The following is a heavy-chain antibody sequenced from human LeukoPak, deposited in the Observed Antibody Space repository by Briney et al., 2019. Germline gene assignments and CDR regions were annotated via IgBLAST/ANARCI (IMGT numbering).Heavy chain of an antibody. J-gene: IGHJ4*02. CDR2: FDPEDGET. Sequence: GASVKVSCKASGYTFIGYYMHWVRQAPGKGLEWMGGFDPEDGETIYAQKFQGRVTMTEDTSTDTAYMELSSLRSEDTAVYYCATTLSGYDLPGFDYWGQGTLVTVSS. CDR1: GYTFIGYY. D-gene: IGHD5-12*01. V-gene: IGHV1-24*01. CDR3: ATTLSGYDLPGFDY.